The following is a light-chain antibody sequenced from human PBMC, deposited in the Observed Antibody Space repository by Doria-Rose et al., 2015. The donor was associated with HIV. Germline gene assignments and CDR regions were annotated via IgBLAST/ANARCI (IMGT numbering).Light chain of an antibody. V-gene: IGKV1-39*01. Sequence: RASQTVSTYXXXVQQEPGKAPKLLIYAASRLQSGVPSRXSGSGSGTDFTLTISALXXGDFATXXXXXXYSSPQWTXGQGTKXE. CDR1: QTVSTY. CDR3: XXXYSSPQWT. J-gene: IGKJ1*01. CDR2: AAS.